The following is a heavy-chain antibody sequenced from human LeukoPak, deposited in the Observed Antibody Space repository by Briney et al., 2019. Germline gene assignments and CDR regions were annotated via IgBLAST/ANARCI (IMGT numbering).Heavy chain of an antibody. V-gene: IGHV1-69*13. CDR2: IIPIFGTA. Sequence: SVKVSCKASGGTFSSYAISWVRQAPGQGLEWMGGIIPIFGTANYAQKFQGRVTVTADESTSTAYMELSSLRSEDTAVYYCARDHYYDSSGYYYEGAFDIWGQGTMVTVSS. J-gene: IGHJ3*02. D-gene: IGHD3-22*01. CDR3: ARDHYYDSSGYYYEGAFDI. CDR1: GGTFSSYA.